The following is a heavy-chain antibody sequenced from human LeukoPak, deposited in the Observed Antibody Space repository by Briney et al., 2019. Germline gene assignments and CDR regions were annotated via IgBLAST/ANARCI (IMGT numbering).Heavy chain of an antibody. CDR3: ARHNYYDSSGYYPLLFDY. CDR2: ISYSGST. Sequence: TSDILSLTCTVSGGSISSYYWSWIRQPTGKGLECIAYISYSGSTNYHPSLKSRVTISVDTSKNQFSLKLSSVTAADTAVYYCARHNYYDSSGYYPLLFDYWGQGTLATVSS. CDR1: GGSISSYY. V-gene: IGHV4-59*07. D-gene: IGHD3-22*01. J-gene: IGHJ4*02.